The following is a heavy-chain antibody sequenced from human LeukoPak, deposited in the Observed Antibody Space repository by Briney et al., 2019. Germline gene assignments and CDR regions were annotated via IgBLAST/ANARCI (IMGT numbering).Heavy chain of an antibody. CDR3: AKDWGSRLEGPSDY. Sequence: TGGSLRLSCTASGFTFSSYAMGWVRQAPGKGLEWVSAISGSGGSTYYADSVKGRFTISRDNSKNALYLQMNSLRAEDTAVYYCAKDWGSRLEGPSDYWGQGTLVTVSS. V-gene: IGHV3-23*01. CDR2: ISGSGGST. J-gene: IGHJ4*02. CDR1: GFTFSSYA. D-gene: IGHD3-16*01.